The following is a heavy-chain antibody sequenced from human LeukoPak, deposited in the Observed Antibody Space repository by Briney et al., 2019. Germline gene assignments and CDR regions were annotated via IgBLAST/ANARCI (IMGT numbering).Heavy chain of an antibody. CDR1: GFTFSSYA. V-gene: IGHV3-48*03. Sequence: GGSLRLSCAASGFTFSSYAMNWVRQAPGKGLEWVSYISSSGSTIYYADSVKGRFTISRDNAKNSLYLQMNSLRAEDTAVYYCARDKRYFDLYFYYMDVWGKGTTVTISS. CDR2: ISSSGSTI. J-gene: IGHJ6*03. CDR3: ARDKRYFDLYFYYMDV. D-gene: IGHD3-9*01.